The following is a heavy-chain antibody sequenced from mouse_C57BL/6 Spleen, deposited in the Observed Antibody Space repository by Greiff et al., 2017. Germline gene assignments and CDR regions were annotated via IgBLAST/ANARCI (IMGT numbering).Heavy chain of an antibody. D-gene: IGHD1-1*01. CDR3: ARSTITTVVAYYFDY. CDR2: IYPRSGST. V-gene: IGHV1-81*01. Sequence: QVQLQQSGAELARPGASVKLSCKASGYTFTSYGISWVKQRTGQGLEWIGDIYPRSGSTYYNEKFKGKATLTADKSSSTAYMELRSLTSEDSAVYFCARSTITTVVAYYFDYWGQGTTLTVSS. J-gene: IGHJ2*01. CDR1: GYTFTSYG.